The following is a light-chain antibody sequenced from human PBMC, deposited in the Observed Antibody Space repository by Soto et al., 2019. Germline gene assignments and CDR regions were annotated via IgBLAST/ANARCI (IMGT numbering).Light chain of an antibody. CDR2: AAS. V-gene: IGKV1-27*01. CDR3: QKYSSVPV. Sequence: DIQMTQSPTSLSASVGDRVTITCRASQGIRNFVAWYQQKPGKAPQLLIYAASTLQSGVPSRFSGSGSGTDFTLTISRLQTEDVATYSCQKYSSVPVFGPGTKVEIK. J-gene: IGKJ3*01. CDR1: QGIRNF.